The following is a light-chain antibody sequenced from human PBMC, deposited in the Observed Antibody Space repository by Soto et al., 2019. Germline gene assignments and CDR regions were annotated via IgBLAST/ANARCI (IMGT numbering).Light chain of an antibody. J-gene: IGKJ1*01. CDR3: QQYNNWWT. Sequence: EIVMTQSPATLSVSPGERATLSCRASHSVNSNLAWYQQRPGQAPRLLISGASTRATGVPARFSGSGSETEFTLTISSLQSEDFAVYYCQQYNNWWTFGQWTKVEIK. V-gene: IGKV3-15*01. CDR1: HSVNSN. CDR2: GAS.